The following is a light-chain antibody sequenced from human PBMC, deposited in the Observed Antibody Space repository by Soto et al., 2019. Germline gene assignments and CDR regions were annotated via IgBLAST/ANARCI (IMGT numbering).Light chain of an antibody. J-gene: IGKJ1*01. Sequence: DIVMTQSPDSLAVSLGERATINCKSSQSVLYSSNNKNYLAWYQQKPGQPPKLLIYWASTREAGVPDRFRGSGSGTEFTITISSLQAEDVGVYYCQQYYSTPSWTFGQGTKVEIK. CDR2: WAS. CDR3: QQYYSTPSWT. V-gene: IGKV4-1*01. CDR1: QSVLYSSNNKNY.